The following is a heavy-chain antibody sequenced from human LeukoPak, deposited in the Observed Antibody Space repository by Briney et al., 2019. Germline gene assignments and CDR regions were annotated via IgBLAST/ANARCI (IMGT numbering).Heavy chain of an antibody. Sequence: GESLKISCQGSGYIFTSYWIGWVRQMPGKGLEWMGIIYPGDSDTRYSPSFQGQVTISADKSITTAYLQWSSLTASDTAMYYCARRTDDSWFDPWGQGTLVTVSS. CDR2: IYPGDSDT. J-gene: IGHJ5*02. CDR1: GYIFTSYW. D-gene: IGHD3-9*01. CDR3: ARRTDDSWFDP. V-gene: IGHV5-51*01.